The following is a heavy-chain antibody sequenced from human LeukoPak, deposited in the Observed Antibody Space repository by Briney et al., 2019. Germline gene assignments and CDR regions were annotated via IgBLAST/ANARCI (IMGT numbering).Heavy chain of an antibody. D-gene: IGHD3-16*02. J-gene: IGHJ3*02. CDR3: ARGGSYRPDAFDI. Sequence: PSETLSLTCTVSGGSISSYYWSWIRQPPGKGLEGIAYIYYIVSTNYNPSLKSRVTLSVDTSKHQFSLKLSSVPAADTAVYYCARGGSYRPDAFDIWGQGTMVTVSS. CDR1: GGSISSYY. CDR2: IYYIVST. V-gene: IGHV4-59*01.